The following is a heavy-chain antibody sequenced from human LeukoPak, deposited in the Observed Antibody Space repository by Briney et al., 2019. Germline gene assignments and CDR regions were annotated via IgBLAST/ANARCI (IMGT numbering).Heavy chain of an antibody. V-gene: IGHV4-31*03. CDR1: GGSINSGAHY. Sequence: SETLSLTCTVSGGSINSGAHYWSWIRQHPGKGLEWIGNIYYRGNTNYNPSLRSRVTISLDTSENQFSLKLSSVTAADTAVYYCAAHNYGTIDYWGRERWSPSPQ. CDR3: AAHNYGTIDY. CDR2: IYYRGNT. J-gene: IGHJ4*02. D-gene: IGHD5-18*01.